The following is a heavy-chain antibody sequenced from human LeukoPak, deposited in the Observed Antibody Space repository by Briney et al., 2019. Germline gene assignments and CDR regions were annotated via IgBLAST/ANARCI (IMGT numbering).Heavy chain of an antibody. CDR2: IYDTGST. CDR1: GGSVSGYY. CDR3: ARGHSSTYVQNSDY. D-gene: IGHD3-16*01. J-gene: IGHJ4*02. Sequence: SVTLSLTCTVSGGSVSGYYWSWIRQPPGRGLEWIGFIYDTGSTNYNPSLKSRVTISRDTARNQISLQLTSVSAADTAVYFCARGHSSTYVQNSDYWGRGNLVSVSS. V-gene: IGHV4-59*02.